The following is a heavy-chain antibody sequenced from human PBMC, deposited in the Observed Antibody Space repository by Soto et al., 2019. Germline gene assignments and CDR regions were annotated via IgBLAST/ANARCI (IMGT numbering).Heavy chain of an antibody. Sequence: LRLSCAASGFTFSSYEMNWVRQAPGKGLEWVSYISSSGSTIYYADSVKGRFTISRDNAKNSLYLQMNSLRAEDTAVYYCARDTYYYGSGSYSPLDYWGQGTLVTVSS. V-gene: IGHV3-48*03. CDR3: ARDTYYYGSGSYSPLDY. CDR1: GFTFSSYE. D-gene: IGHD3-10*01. CDR2: ISSSGSTI. J-gene: IGHJ4*02.